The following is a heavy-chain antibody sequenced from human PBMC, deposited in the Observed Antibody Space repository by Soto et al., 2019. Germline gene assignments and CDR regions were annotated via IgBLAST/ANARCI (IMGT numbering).Heavy chain of an antibody. V-gene: IGHV1-24*01. CDR1: GYTLTELS. Sequence: ASVKVSCKVSGYTLTELSMHWVRQAPGKGLEWMGGFDPEDGETIYAQKFQGRVTMTEDTSTDTAYMELSSLRSEDTAVYYCALRPTSGIAAAGAFDIWGQGTTVTVSS. J-gene: IGHJ3*02. CDR3: ALRPTSGIAAAGAFDI. D-gene: IGHD6-13*01. CDR2: FDPEDGET.